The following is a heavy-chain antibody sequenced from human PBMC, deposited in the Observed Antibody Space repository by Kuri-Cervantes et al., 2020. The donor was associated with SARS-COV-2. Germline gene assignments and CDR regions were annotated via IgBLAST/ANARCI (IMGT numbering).Heavy chain of an antibody. CDR2: IYYSGST. V-gene: IGHV4-39*01. CDR1: GGSISSSSYY. J-gene: IGHJ4*02. CDR3: ARHEWEPYYFDY. D-gene: IGHD1-26*01. Sequence: ESLKISCTVSGGSISSSSYYWGWIRQPPGKGLEWIGSIYYSGSTYYNPSLKSRVTISVDTSKNQFSLKLSSVTAADTAVYYCARHEWEPYYFDYWGLGTLVTVSS.